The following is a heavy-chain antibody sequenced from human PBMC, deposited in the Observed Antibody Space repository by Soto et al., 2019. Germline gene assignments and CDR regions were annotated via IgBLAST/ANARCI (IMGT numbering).Heavy chain of an antibody. CDR3: ARGLTGRYSSSSGRDY. D-gene: IGHD6-6*01. J-gene: IGHJ4*02. CDR1: GGSFSGYY. CDR2: INHSGST. Sequence: QVQLQQWGAGLLKPSETLSLTCAVYGGSFSGYYWSWIRQPPGKGLEWIGEINHSGSTNYNPSLKSRVTISVGTSKNQFSLKLSSVTAADTAVYYCARGLTGRYSSSSGRDYWGQGTLVTVSS. V-gene: IGHV4-34*01.